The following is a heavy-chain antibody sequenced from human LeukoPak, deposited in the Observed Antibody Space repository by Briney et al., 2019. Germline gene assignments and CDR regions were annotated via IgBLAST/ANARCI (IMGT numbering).Heavy chain of an antibody. CDR2: INPNSGGT. D-gene: IGHD1-7*01. J-gene: IGHJ4*02. Sequence: ASVKVSCKASGYTFSAYYIHWVRQAPGQGLEWMGWINPNSGGTYSAQKFQGRVTMTRDMSTSTVYMELSSLRSDDTAVYYCARGANWNYDYWGQGTLVTVSS. V-gene: IGHV1-2*02. CDR1: GYTFSAYY. CDR3: ARGANWNYDY.